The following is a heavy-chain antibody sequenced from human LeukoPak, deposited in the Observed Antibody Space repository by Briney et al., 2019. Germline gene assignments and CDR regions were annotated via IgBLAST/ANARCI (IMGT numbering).Heavy chain of an antibody. CDR2: ISSNGGST. CDR1: GFTFSSYA. V-gene: IGHV3-64*01. Sequence: GGSLRLSCAASGFTFSSYAMHWVRQAPGKGLEYVSAISSNGGSTYYANSVKGRFTISRDNSKNTLFLQMGSLRAEDMAVYYCARDRTPLKSGSYPLGQAFDIWGQGTMVTVSS. D-gene: IGHD1-26*01. J-gene: IGHJ3*02. CDR3: ARDRTPLKSGSYPLGQAFDI.